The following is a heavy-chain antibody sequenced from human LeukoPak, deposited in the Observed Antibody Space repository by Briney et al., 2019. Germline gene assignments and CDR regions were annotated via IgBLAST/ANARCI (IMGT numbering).Heavy chain of an antibody. CDR2: IWYDGSNK. D-gene: IGHD4-11*01. CDR1: GFTFSSYA. V-gene: IGHV3-33*08. Sequence: GGSLRLSCAASGFTFSSYAMSWVRQAPGKGLEWVAVIWYDGSNKYYADSVKGRFTISRDNSKNTLYLQMNSLRAEDTAVYYCARSFYSNGYYYYYGMDVWGQGTTVTVSS. J-gene: IGHJ6*02. CDR3: ARSFYSNGYYYYYGMDV.